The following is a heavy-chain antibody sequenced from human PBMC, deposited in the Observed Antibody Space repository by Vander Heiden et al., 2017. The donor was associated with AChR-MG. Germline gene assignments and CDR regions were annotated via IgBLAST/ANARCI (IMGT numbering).Heavy chain of an antibody. D-gene: IGHD6-19*01. Sequence: QLQLQESGPGLVKPSETLSLTCTVSGGSISSSSYYWGWIRQPPGKGLEWIGSIYYSGSTYYNPSLKSRVTISVDTSKNQFSLKLSSVTAADTAVYYCAREAVAGTDYFDYWGQGTLVTVSS. V-gene: IGHV4-39*02. J-gene: IGHJ4*02. CDR2: IYYSGST. CDR1: GGSISSSSYY. CDR3: AREAVAGTDYFDY.